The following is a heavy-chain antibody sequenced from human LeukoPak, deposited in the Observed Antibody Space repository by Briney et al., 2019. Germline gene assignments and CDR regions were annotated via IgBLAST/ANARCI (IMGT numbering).Heavy chain of an antibody. V-gene: IGHV1-2*02. CDR2: INPNSGVT. CDR3: AASDSSGLVDY. D-gene: IGHD3-22*01. Sequence: ASVKVSCKASEYTFTDYDMHWVRQAPGQGFEWMGWINPNSGVTNYAQRFQGRVTMTRETSINTAYLELTRLRSDDTAVYYCAASDSSGLVDYWGQGTLVTVSS. J-gene: IGHJ4*02. CDR1: EYTFTDYD.